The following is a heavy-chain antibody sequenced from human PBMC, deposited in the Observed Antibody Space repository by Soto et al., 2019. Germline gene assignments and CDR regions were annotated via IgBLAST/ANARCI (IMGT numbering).Heavy chain of an antibody. Sequence: QVQLVQSGAEVKKPGASVKVSCKASGYTFTGYYMHWVRQAPGQGLEWMGWINPNSGGTNYAQKFQGRVTMTRDTSISTAYMELSRQRSDDSAVYYCARADGYSSSCGYNWFDPWGQGTLVTVSS. D-gene: IGHD6-13*01. CDR2: INPNSGGT. J-gene: IGHJ5*02. CDR1: GYTFTGYY. V-gene: IGHV1-2*02. CDR3: ARADGYSSSCGYNWFDP.